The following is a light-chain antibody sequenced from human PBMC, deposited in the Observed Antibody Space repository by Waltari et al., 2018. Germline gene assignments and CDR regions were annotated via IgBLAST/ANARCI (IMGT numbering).Light chain of an antibody. CDR2: YDT. Sequence: SYVLTQPPSVSVAPGETASITCGGINLEYKSVHWYQQKPGQTPVLVIFYDTDRPSGIPERFSGSSSQNTATLTIIRVEAEDEAVYYCQVWVGEDPPAVVFGGGTKLTVL. J-gene: IGLJ2*01. V-gene: IGLV3-21*04. CDR1: NLEYKS. CDR3: QVWVGEDPPAVV.